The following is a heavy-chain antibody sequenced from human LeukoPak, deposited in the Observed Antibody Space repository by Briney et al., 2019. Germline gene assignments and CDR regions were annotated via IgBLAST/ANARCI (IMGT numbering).Heavy chain of an antibody. Sequence: GASVKVSCKASGYTFTSYYIHWVRQAPGQGLEWLGLINPSGDSTTYAQKFQGRVTMTRDASTTTVYMDLSSPTSDDTAVYYCARPLQQQLLRYGFDVWGQGTMVTVSS. V-gene: IGHV1-46*01. D-gene: IGHD6-13*01. CDR2: INPSGDST. CDR3: ARPLQQQLLRYGFDV. J-gene: IGHJ3*01. CDR1: GYTFTSYY.